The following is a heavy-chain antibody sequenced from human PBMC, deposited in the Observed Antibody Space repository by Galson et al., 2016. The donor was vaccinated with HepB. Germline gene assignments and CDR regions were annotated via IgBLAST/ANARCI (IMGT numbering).Heavy chain of an antibody. D-gene: IGHD3-3*01. CDR1: GFTFSSYA. CDR2: ISGSGAST. V-gene: IGHV3-23*01. J-gene: IGHJ4*02. CDR3: AKDGFGRLRFLEWLLPYFDY. Sequence: SLRLSRAASGFTFSSYAKSWVRQAPGKGLEWVSAISGSGASTYYADSVKGRFTISRDNSKNTLYLQMNSLRAEDTAVYYCAKDGFGRLRFLEWLLPYFDYWGQGTLVTVSS.